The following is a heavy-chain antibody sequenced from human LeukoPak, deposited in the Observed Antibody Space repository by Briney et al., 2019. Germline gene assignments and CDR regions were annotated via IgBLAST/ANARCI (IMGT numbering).Heavy chain of an antibody. Sequence: PSETLSLTCAVSGGSFSGYYWGWIRQPPGKGLEWIGSIYYSGSTYYNPSLKSRVTISVDTSKNQFSLKLSSVTAADTAVYYCAGYDSSEDDDAFDIWGQGTMVTVSS. D-gene: IGHD3-22*01. CDR1: GGSFSGYY. V-gene: IGHV4-39*01. CDR3: AGYDSSEDDDAFDI. J-gene: IGHJ3*02. CDR2: IYYSGST.